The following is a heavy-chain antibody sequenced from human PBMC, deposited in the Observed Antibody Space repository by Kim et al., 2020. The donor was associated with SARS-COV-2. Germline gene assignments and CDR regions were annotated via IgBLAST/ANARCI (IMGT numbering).Heavy chain of an antibody. J-gene: IGHJ6*02. D-gene: IGHD6-13*01. CDR2: INTNTGNP. CDR3: ARGLGPAPSSWYSKIYYYYYGMDV. CDR1: GYTFTSYA. Sequence: ASVKVSCKASGYTFTSYAMNWVRQAPGQGLEWMGWINTNTGNPTYAQGFTGRFVFSLDTSVSTAYLQISSLKAEDTAVYYCARGLGPAPSSWYSKIYYYYYGMDVWGQGTTVTVSS. V-gene: IGHV7-4-1*02.